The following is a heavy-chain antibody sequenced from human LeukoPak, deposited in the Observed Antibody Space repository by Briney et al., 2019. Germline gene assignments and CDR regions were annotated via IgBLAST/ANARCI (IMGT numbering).Heavy chain of an antibody. CDR2: IYPGDSDT. CDR3: ARQLGNYRPDQ. V-gene: IGHV5-51*01. Sequence: GESLKISCQGSGYSFTSYWIGWVRQRPGKGLEWMGIIYPGDSDTRYSPSFQGQVTISADKSISTVYLQWSSLKASDTAIYYCARQLGNYRPDQWGQGTLVTVPS. D-gene: IGHD4-11*01. J-gene: IGHJ4*02. CDR1: GYSFTSYW.